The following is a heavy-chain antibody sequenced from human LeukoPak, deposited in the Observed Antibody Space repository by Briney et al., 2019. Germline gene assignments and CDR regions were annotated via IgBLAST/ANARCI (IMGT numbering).Heavy chain of an antibody. Sequence: PGGSLRPSCAASGFTFDDYGLSWVRQVPGKGLEWVSGIPWNGGRTTYADSVKGRFTISRDNAKNSLYLQMNSLRAEDTALYYCARGYCGSSSCSRGFDYWGQGTLVTVSS. V-gene: IGHV3-20*04. CDR1: GFTFDDYG. CDR2: IPWNGGRT. J-gene: IGHJ4*02. CDR3: ARGYCGSSSCSRGFDY. D-gene: IGHD2-15*01.